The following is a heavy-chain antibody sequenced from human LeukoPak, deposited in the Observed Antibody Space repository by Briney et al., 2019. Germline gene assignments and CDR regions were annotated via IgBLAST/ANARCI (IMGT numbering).Heavy chain of an antibody. V-gene: IGHV4-31*03. Sequence: PSQTLSLTCTVSGGSISSGGYYWSWIRQHPGKGLEWIGYIYYSGSTYYNPSLKSRVTISVDTSKNQFSLKLSSVTAADTAVYYCARDGLEDYYYYYMDVWGKGTTVTVSS. CDR2: IYYSGST. CDR1: GGSISSGGYY. J-gene: IGHJ6*03. D-gene: IGHD3-22*01. CDR3: ARDGLEDYYYYYMDV.